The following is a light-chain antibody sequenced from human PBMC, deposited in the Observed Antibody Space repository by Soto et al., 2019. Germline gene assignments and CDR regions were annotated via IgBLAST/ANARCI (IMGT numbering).Light chain of an antibody. Sequence: EVVLTQSPATLSLSPGDRAALSCEGSQSVHTFLAWYQQKPGQAPRLLIYGASNRAAGIPARFSGSGSATDFTLTISSLEPEDFAAYYCQQRSNWPPITFGHGTRLEIK. J-gene: IGKJ5*01. CDR1: QSVHTF. CDR3: QQRSNWPPIT. CDR2: GAS. V-gene: IGKV3-11*01.